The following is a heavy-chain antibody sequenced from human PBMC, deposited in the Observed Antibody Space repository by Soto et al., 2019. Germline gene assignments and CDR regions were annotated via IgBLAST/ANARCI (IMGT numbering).Heavy chain of an antibody. D-gene: IGHD2-8*02. J-gene: IGHJ3*02. Sequence: GGSLRLSCAASGFTFSNFWMHWVRQAPGKGLVWVSRISSDGSSTSYADSVKGRFTISRDNAKNTLYLQMNSLRAEDTAVYYCAKATATGGGAFDICGQGTMVTVSS. CDR1: GFTFSNFW. CDR2: ISSDGSST. V-gene: IGHV3-74*01. CDR3: AKATATGGGAFDI.